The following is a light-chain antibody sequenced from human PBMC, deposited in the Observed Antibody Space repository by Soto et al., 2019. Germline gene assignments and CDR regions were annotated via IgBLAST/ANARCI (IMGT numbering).Light chain of an antibody. CDR1: QGISSA. V-gene: IGKV1D-13*01. J-gene: IGKJ4*01. CDR2: DAS. CDR3: QQFNNYPALT. Sequence: AIQLTQSPSSLSVSVGDRVTITCRASQGISSALAWYQQKPGKAPKLLIYDASSLESGVPSRFSGSGSGTDFTLTISSLQPEDFATYYCQQFNNYPALTFGGGTKVEIK.